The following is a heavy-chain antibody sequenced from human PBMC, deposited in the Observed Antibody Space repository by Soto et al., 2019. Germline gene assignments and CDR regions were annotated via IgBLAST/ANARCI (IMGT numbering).Heavy chain of an antibody. D-gene: IGHD1-7*01. CDR3: ARGLAGTNS. V-gene: IGHV4-39*07. J-gene: IGHJ5*02. Sequence: SETLSLTCTVSGGSISSSSYYWGWIRQPPGKGLEWIGKINYSGSTNYNPSLKSRVTISVDTSKNQFSLKLSSVTAADTAVYYCARGLAGTNSWGQGTLVTVSS. CDR2: INYSGST. CDR1: GGSISSSSYY.